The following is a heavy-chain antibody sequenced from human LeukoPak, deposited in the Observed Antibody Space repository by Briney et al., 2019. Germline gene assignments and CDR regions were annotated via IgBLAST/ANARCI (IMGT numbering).Heavy chain of an antibody. D-gene: IGHD3-10*01. CDR1: GFTFGSYA. Sequence: GGSLRLSCAASGFTFGSYAMSWVRQAPGKGLEWVTFIQYDGSKKYYADSVKGRFTISRDNSKNTLYLEMNSLRAEDTAVYYCAKDIGSYYDYWGQGTLVTVSS. V-gene: IGHV3-30*02. J-gene: IGHJ4*02. CDR3: AKDIGSYYDY. CDR2: IQYDGSKK.